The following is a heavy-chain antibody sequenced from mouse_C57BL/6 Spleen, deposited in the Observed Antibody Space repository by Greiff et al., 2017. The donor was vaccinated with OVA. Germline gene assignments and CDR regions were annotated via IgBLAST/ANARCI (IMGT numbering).Heavy chain of an antibody. CDR2: ISYDGSN. Sequence: ESGPGLVKPSQSLSLTCSVTGYSITSGYYWNWIRQFPGNKLEWMGYISYDGSNNYNPSLKNRISITRDTSKNQFFLKLNSVTTEDTATYYCARDGDYYGSSLYYAMDYWGQGTSVTVSS. CDR1: GYSITSGYY. J-gene: IGHJ4*01. V-gene: IGHV3-6*01. CDR3: ARDGDYYGSSLYYAMDY. D-gene: IGHD1-1*01.